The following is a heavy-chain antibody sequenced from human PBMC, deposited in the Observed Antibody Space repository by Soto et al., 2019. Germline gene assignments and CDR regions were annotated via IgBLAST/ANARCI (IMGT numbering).Heavy chain of an antibody. CDR3: ARDRVAG. Sequence: QVQLVESGGGVVQPGRSLRLSCAASGFTFSSYGMHWVRQAPGKGLEWVAILWYDGSNKYYADSVKGRFTISRDNSKNTLYLQMNSLRVEDTAVYFCARDRVAGWGQGTLVTVSS. J-gene: IGHJ4*02. V-gene: IGHV3-33*01. CDR1: GFTFSSYG. D-gene: IGHD2-15*01. CDR2: LWYDGSNK.